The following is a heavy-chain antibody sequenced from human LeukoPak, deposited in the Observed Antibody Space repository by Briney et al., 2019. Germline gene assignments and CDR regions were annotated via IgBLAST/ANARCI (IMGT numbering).Heavy chain of an antibody. J-gene: IGHJ4*02. Sequence: GGSQRLSCAASGFTFSSYAMHWVRQAPGKGLEWVAVISYDGSNKYHADSVKGRFTVSRDNSKNTLYLQMNSLRAEDTAVYYWARETGSAVVSTDFDYGGQGTLVTVSS. CDR1: GFTFSSYA. V-gene: IGHV3-30-3*01. CDR2: ISYDGSNK. D-gene: IGHD5/OR15-5a*01. CDR3: ARETGSAVVSTDFDY.